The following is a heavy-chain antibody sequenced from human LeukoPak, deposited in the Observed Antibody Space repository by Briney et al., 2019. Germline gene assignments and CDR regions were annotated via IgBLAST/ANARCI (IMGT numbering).Heavy chain of an antibody. D-gene: IGHD4-17*01. CDR1: GGSVSGYY. Sequence: SETLSLTCTVSGGSVSGYYWTWIRQPPGKGLEWIGYIHYTGTTHYNPSLKSRVTISLDMSKNQFSLKLNSVTAADTAVYYCAAALGRYGDYSRGYYFDYWGQGTLVTVSS. V-gene: IGHV4-59*02. CDR3: AAALGRYGDYSRGYYFDY. CDR2: IHYTGTT. J-gene: IGHJ4*02.